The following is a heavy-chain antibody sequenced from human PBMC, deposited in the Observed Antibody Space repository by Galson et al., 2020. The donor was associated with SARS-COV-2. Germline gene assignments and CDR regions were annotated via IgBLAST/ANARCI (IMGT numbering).Heavy chain of an antibody. CDR3: AREKVRGVFNWFDP. CDR2: IIPIFGTA. D-gene: IGHD3-10*01. J-gene: IGHJ5*02. Sequence: SVKVSCKASGGTFSSYAISWVRQAPGQGLEWMGGIIPIFGTANYAQKFQGRVTITADESTSTAYMELSSLRSEDTAVYYCAREKVRGVFNWFDPWGQGTLVTVSS. CDR1: GGTFSSYA. V-gene: IGHV1-69*13.